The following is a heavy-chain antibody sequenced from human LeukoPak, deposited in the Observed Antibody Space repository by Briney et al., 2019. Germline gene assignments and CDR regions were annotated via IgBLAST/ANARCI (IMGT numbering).Heavy chain of an antibody. CDR2: ISYDGSNK. D-gene: IGHD3-16*02. J-gene: IGHJ4*02. CDR3: ARPYDYVWGNYRYYFDY. CDR1: GFTFSSYA. Sequence: PGGPLRLSCAASGFTFSSYAMHWVRQAPGKGLEWVAVISYDGSNKYYADSVKGRFTISRDNSKNTLYLQMNSLRAEDTAVYYCARPYDYVWGNYRYYFDYWGQGTLVTVSS. V-gene: IGHV3-30-3*01.